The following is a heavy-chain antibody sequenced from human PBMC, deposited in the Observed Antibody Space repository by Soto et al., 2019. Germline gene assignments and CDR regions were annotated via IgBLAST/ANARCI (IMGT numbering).Heavy chain of an antibody. CDR1: GYTFTSYG. V-gene: IGHV1-18*01. Sequence: ASVKVSCKASGYTFTSYGISWVRQAPGQGLEWMGWISAYNGNTNYAQKLQGRVTMTTDTSTSTAYMELRSLRSDDTAVYYCARVLPSGYSSSSREFDPWGQGTLVTVSS. CDR3: ARVLPSGYSSSSREFDP. D-gene: IGHD6-13*01. J-gene: IGHJ5*02. CDR2: ISAYNGNT.